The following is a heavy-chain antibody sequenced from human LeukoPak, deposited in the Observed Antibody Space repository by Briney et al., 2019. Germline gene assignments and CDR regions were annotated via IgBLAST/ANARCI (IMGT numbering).Heavy chain of an antibody. CDR1: GGSFSGYY. J-gene: IGHJ4*02. Sequence: SETLSLTCAVYGGSFSGYYWSWIRQPPGKGLEWIGEINHSGSTNSNPSLKCRVTTSVDTSKNQFSLKQSSVTAADTAVYYCAGDYRGSLDYWGQGTLVTVSS. CDR2: INHSGST. CDR3: AGDYRGSLDY. V-gene: IGHV4-34*01. D-gene: IGHD4-11*01.